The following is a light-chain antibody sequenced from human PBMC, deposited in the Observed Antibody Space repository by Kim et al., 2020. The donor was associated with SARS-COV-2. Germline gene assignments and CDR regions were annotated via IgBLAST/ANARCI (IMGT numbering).Light chain of an antibody. Sequence: VTISCTGSSSNIGAGSDVHWYRHLPGTAPKLLIYANNNRPSGVPDRFSGSRSGTSASLAITGLQVEDEADYYCQSYDSSLSGLWVFGGGTKLTVL. CDR1: SSNIGAGSD. CDR2: ANN. V-gene: IGLV1-40*01. CDR3: QSYDSSLSGLWV. J-gene: IGLJ3*02.